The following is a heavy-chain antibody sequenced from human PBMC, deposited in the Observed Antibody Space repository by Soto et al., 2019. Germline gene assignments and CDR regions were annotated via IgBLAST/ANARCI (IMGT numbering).Heavy chain of an antibody. CDR1: GGTFSSYA. V-gene: IGHV1-69*01. CDR2: IIPIFGTA. D-gene: IGHD2-15*01. Sequence: QVQLVQSGAEVKKPGSSVKVSCKASGGTFSSYAISWVRQAPGQGLEWMGGIIPIFGTANYAQKFQGRVTITADESTSTADMELSSMRSEDTAVYYCAREERGYCSGGSCYTTDWGQGTLVTVPS. CDR3: AREERGYCSGGSCYTTD. J-gene: IGHJ4*02.